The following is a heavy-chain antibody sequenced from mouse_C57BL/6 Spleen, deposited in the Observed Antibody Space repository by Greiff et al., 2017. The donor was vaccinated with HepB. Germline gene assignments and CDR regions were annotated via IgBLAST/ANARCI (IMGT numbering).Heavy chain of an antibody. CDR2: IWRGGST. D-gene: IGHD2-5*01. V-gene: IGHV2-5*01. CDR3: AKDYYSNYGYFDV. J-gene: IGHJ1*03. Sequence: VQGVESGPGLVQPSQSLSITCTVSGFSLTSYGVHWVRQSPGKGLEWLGVIWRGGSTDYNAAFMSRLSITKDNSKRQVFFKMNSLQADDTAIYYCAKDYYSNYGYFDVWGTGTTVTVSS. CDR1: GFSLTSYG.